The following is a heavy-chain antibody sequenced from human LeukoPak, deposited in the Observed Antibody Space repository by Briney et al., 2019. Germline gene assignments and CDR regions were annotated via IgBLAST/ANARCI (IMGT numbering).Heavy chain of an antibody. D-gene: IGHD5-12*01. J-gene: IGHJ4*02. V-gene: IGHV3-74*01. Sequence: GGSLRLSCAASGFTFSSYWMHWVCQAPGKGLVWVSRINSDGSSTSYADSVKGRFTISRDNAKNTLYLQMNSLRAEDTAAYYCARVLLYSGYVNFDYWGQGTLVTVSS. CDR3: ARVLLYSGYVNFDY. CDR1: GFTFSSYW. CDR2: INSDGSST.